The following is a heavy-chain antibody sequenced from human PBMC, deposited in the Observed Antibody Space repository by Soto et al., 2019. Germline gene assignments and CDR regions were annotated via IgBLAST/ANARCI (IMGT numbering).Heavy chain of an antibody. CDR1: GGSISSGGYY. J-gene: IGHJ2*01. V-gene: IGHV4-31*03. Sequence: PSETLSLTCTVSGGSISSGGYYWSWIRQHPGKGLEWIGYIYYSGSTYYNPSLKSRVTISVDTSKNQFSLKLSSVTAADTAVYYCAREVLGTEYSSSSPLNWYFDLWGRGTLVTVSS. D-gene: IGHD6-6*01. CDR3: AREVLGTEYSSSSPLNWYFDL. CDR2: IYYSGST.